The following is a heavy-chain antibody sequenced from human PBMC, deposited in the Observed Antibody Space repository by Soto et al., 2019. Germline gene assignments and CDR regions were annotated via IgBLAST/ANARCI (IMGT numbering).Heavy chain of an antibody. D-gene: IGHD4-17*01. Sequence: GGSLRLSCAASGFTFSSYSMNWVRQAPGKGLEWVSYISSSSSTIYYADSVKGRFTISRYNAKNTLYLQMNSLRVEDTAVYYCAKVATTRGPDAFDIWGQGTMVTVSS. CDR3: AKVATTRGPDAFDI. J-gene: IGHJ3*02. CDR2: ISSSSSTI. CDR1: GFTFSSYS. V-gene: IGHV3-48*01.